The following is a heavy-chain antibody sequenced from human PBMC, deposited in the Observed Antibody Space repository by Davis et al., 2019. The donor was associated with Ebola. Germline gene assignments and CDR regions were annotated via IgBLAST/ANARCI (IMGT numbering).Heavy chain of an antibody. J-gene: IGHJ4*02. D-gene: IGHD1-1*01. CDR2: INPNSGDT. CDR3: ARAQFPTTSDH. Sequence: AASVKVSCKASGYTFTDYYLHWVRQVPGQGLEWMGRINPNSGDTNYAQNVQGRVIMTSDTATTTAYLEVGSLRSGDTAVYYCARAQFPTTSDHWGQGTLVTVSS. V-gene: IGHV1-2*06. CDR1: GYTFTDYY.